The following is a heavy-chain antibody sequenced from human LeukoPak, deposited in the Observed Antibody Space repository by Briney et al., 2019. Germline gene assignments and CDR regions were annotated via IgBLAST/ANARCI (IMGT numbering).Heavy chain of an antibody. CDR1: GGSISSGSYY. Sequence: PSQTLSLTCTVSGGSISSGSYYWSWIRQPAGKGLEWIGRIYTSGSTNYNPSLKSRVTISVDTSKNQFSLKLSSVTAADTAVYYCAREGVREAFDIWGHGTMVTVSS. D-gene: IGHD3-10*01. V-gene: IGHV4-61*02. CDR2: IYTSGST. J-gene: IGHJ3*02. CDR3: AREGVREAFDI.